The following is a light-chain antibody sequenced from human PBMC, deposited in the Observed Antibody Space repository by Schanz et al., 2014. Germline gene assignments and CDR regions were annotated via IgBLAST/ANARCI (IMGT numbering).Light chain of an antibody. CDR1: SSDVGGYNY. J-gene: IGLJ1*01. V-gene: IGLV2-11*01. Sequence: QSALTQPRSVSGSPGQSVTISCTGTSSDVGGYNYVSWYQQHPGKAPKLMIYEVSKRPSGVPDRFSGSKSGNTASLTVSGLQAEDEADYYCSSYAGNKDVFGTGTKLTVL. CDR3: SSYAGNKDV. CDR2: EVS.